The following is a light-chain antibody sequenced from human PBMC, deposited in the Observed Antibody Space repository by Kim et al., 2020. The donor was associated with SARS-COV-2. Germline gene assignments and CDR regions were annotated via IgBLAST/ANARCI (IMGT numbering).Light chain of an antibody. CDR3: SSYADGNRYV. J-gene: IGLJ1*01. CDR1: SSDIGGYNY. V-gene: IGLV2-14*03. CDR2: DIS. Sequence: QSVLTQPASVSGSPGRSITISCTGTSSDIGGYNYVSWYQQHPGKAPKLMIFDISDRPSGISNRFSGSKSANTASLTISSLQAEDEADYYCSSYADGNRYVFGTGTKVTVL.